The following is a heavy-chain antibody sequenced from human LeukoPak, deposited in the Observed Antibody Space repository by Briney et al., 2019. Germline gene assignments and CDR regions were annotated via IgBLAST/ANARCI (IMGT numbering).Heavy chain of an antibody. Sequence: GRSLRLSCAASGFIFSSYWMSWVRQAPGKGLEWVANIKQDGSEKYYVDSVKGRFTISRDNAKNSLYLQMNSLRAEDTAVYYCARGATAIDYWGQGTLVTVSS. J-gene: IGHJ4*02. D-gene: IGHD4-17*01. CDR1: GFIFSSYW. CDR3: ARGATAIDY. V-gene: IGHV3-7*01. CDR2: IKQDGSEK.